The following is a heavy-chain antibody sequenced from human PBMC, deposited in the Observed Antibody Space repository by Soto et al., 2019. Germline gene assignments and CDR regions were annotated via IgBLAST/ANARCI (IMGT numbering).Heavy chain of an antibody. Sequence: PSETLSLTCTVSGGSISSSGYYWGWIRQPPGKGLEWIGTIYYSGSTYYNPSLKSRFTISRDNAKNSLYLQMNSLRVEDTAVYYCARDAFSGRSWFDPWGQGTVVTVSS. CDR2: IYYSGST. CDR1: GGSISSSGYY. D-gene: IGHD3-10*01. V-gene: IGHV4-39*07. J-gene: IGHJ5*02. CDR3: ARDAFSGRSWFDP.